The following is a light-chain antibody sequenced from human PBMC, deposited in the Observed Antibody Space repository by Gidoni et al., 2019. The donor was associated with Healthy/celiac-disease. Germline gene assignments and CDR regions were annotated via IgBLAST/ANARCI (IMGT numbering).Light chain of an antibody. CDR3: QQYGSSPFT. CDR1: QSVSCSY. CDR2: GAS. V-gene: IGKV3-20*01. Sequence: SVLTQSSGTLSSSPGERATLSCRASQSVSCSYLAWYQQKPGQAPRLLIYGASSRATGIPDRFSGSGSGTDFTLTISRLEPEDFAVYYCQQYGSSPFTFGQGTRLEIK. J-gene: IGKJ5*01.